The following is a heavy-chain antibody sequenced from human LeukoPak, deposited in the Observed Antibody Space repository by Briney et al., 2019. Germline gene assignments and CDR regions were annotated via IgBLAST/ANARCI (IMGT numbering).Heavy chain of an antibody. D-gene: IGHD1/OR15-1a*01. CDR3: ARVANIRGRPGWFDP. CDR2: IYTSGST. V-gene: IGHV4-61*02. J-gene: IGHJ5*02. CDR1: GGSISSGSYY. Sequence: SETLSLTCTVSGGSISSGSYYWSWIRQPAGKGLEWIGRIYTSGSTNYNPSLKSRVTISVDTSKNQFSLKLSSVTAADTAVYYCARVANIRGRPGWFDPWGQGTLVTVSS.